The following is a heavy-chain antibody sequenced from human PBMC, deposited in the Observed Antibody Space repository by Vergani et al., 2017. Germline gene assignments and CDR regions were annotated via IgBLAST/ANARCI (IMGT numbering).Heavy chain of an antibody. CDR2: IYYTGST. Sequence: QLQLQQSGPGLVKPSETLSLTCTVSGYSISTSNYYRGWIRQPPGKGLEWIGNIYYTGSTYYNPSLKSRVTISVDTSKDHFSLQLSSVTATDTAVYYCARFPNIVGENWFDSWGQGTLVTVSS. V-gene: IGHV4-39*02. J-gene: IGHJ5*01. CDR1: GYSISTSNYY. CDR3: ARFPNIVGENWFDS. D-gene: IGHD2/OR15-2a*01.